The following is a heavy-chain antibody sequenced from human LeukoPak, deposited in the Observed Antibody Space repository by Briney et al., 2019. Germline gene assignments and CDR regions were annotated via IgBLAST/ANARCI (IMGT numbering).Heavy chain of an antibody. CDR3: AREKTTVTTRSFDY. D-gene: IGHD4-11*01. J-gene: IGHJ4*02. Sequence: PSETLSLTCTVSGGSITTYYWTWIRQPPGKGLEWIGYINYSGSTNYNPSLKSRVTISVDTSKNQFSLKLSSVTAADTAVYYCAREKTTVTTRSFDYWGQGTLVTVSS. V-gene: IGHV4-59*01. CDR2: INYSGST. CDR1: GGSITTYY.